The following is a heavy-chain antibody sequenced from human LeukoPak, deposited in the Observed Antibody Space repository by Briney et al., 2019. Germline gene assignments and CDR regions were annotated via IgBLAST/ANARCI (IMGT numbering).Heavy chain of an antibody. CDR3: CGEAQWLVFAY. V-gene: IGHV4-59*02. CDR1: GGSVSSYN. J-gene: IGHJ4*02. D-gene: IGHD6-19*01. Sequence: SETLSLTCAISGGSVSSYNWYWIRQPPGKGLEWIGYIYYGGGTTYNPSSKSRVITSIEETKNKFFLKLSSVTAADEAFLYCCGEAQWLVFAYWGQGTPVTASS. CDR2: IYYGGGT.